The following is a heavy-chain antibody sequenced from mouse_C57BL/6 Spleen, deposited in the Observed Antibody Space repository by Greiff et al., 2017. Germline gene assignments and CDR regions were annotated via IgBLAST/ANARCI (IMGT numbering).Heavy chain of an antibody. CDR1: GYSFTGYF. V-gene: IGHV1-20*01. CDR2: INPYNGDT. Sequence: VQLQQSGPELVKPGDSVKISCKASGYSFTGYFMNWVMQSHGKSLEWIGRINPYNGDTFYNQKFKGKATLTVDKSSSTANMELRSLTSEYSAVYYCARAGDGYLAWFAYWGQGTLVTVSA. D-gene: IGHD2-3*01. CDR3: ARAGDGYLAWFAY. J-gene: IGHJ3*01.